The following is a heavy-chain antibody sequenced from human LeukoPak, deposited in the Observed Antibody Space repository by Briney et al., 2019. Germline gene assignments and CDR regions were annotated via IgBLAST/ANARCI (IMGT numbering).Heavy chain of an antibody. Sequence: SETLSLTCTVSGYSISTGYYWDWIRQPPGKGLEWIGTFYHGGSTYYNPSLKSRVTISVDTSKNQFSLNLTSVTAADTAVYYCARDPPFYCSGGSCYSFLFDHWGQGTLVTVSS. D-gene: IGHD2-15*01. CDR3: ARDPPFYCSGGSCYSFLFDH. CDR2: FYHGGST. CDR1: GYSISTGYY. J-gene: IGHJ4*02. V-gene: IGHV4-38-2*02.